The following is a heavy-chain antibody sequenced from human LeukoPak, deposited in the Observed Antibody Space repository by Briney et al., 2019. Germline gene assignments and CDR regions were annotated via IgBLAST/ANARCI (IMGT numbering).Heavy chain of an antibody. Sequence: HPGGSLRLSCATSGFIFSRYWMSWVRQAPGKGLEWVANINQDESEKNYVDSVKGRFTISRDNAKNSLDLQMNSLRAEDTAVYYCARYGNGEWLAHYAFDVWGQGTIVTVSS. CDR1: GFIFSRYW. J-gene: IGHJ3*01. D-gene: IGHD6-19*01. CDR3: ARYGNGEWLAHYAFDV. V-gene: IGHV3-7*01. CDR2: INQDESEK.